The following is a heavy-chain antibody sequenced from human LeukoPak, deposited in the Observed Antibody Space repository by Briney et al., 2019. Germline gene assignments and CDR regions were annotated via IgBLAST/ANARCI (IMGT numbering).Heavy chain of an antibody. CDR1: GYSFTSYW. Sequence: GESLKISYKGSGYSFTSYWICWVRQLPGKGLEWMGIIHPGDSDTRYSPSLQGQVTISADKSISTAYVQWSSLKASDTAMYYCARLGSSSSWSRSPLEYWGQGTLVTVSS. V-gene: IGHV5-51*01. D-gene: IGHD6-13*01. CDR3: ARLGSSSSWSRSPLEY. CDR2: IHPGDSDT. J-gene: IGHJ4*02.